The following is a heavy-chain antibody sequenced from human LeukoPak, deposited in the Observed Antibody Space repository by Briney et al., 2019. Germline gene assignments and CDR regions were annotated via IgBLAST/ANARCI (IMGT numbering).Heavy chain of an antibody. J-gene: IGHJ6*03. CDR2: IYYSGNT. Sequence: PSETLSLTCSVSGGSISVDSYYWGWIRQPPGKGLEWIGNIYYSGNTYYNPSLMSRVTISVDTSKNPFSLRLSSVTAADTAIYYCARVTGGNWNYYYYYMDVWGKGTTVTVSS. CDR3: ARVTGGNWNYYYYYMDV. D-gene: IGHD1-1*01. CDR1: GGSISVDSYY. V-gene: IGHV4-39*07.